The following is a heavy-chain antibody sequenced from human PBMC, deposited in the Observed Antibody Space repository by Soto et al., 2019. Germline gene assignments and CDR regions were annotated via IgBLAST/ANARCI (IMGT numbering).Heavy chain of an antibody. D-gene: IGHD1-1*01. V-gene: IGHV4-31*03. CDR3: QRDFFETGTNADYYYYGMEV. Sequence: SETLSLTFTVSGGSISSGVYYWSWIRQHPGKGLEWIGYIYYSGSTYYNPSLKGRVTISVDTSKNQFSLKLSSVTAADTAVYYVQRDFFETGTNADYYYYGMEVCGQRTTVAVCS. J-gene: IGHJ6*01. CDR2: IYYSGST. CDR1: GGSISSGVYY.